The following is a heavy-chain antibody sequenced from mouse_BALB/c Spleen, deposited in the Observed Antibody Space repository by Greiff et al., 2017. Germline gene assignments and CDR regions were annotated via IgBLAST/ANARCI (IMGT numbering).Heavy chain of an antibody. CDR3: ARGGGLLFDY. CDR1: GYSITSDYA. V-gene: IGHV3-2*02. Sequence: ESGPGLVKPSQSLSLTCTVTGYSITSDYAWNWIRQFPGNKLEWMGYISYSGSTSYNPSLKSRISITRDTSKNQFFLQLNSVTTEDTATYYCARGGGLLFDYWGQGTTLTVSS. D-gene: IGHD3-1*01. J-gene: IGHJ2*01. CDR2: ISYSGST.